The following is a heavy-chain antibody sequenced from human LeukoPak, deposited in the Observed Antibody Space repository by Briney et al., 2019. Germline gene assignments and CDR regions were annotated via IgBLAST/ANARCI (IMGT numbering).Heavy chain of an antibody. J-gene: IGHJ4*02. V-gene: IGHV3-48*01. CDR1: GFTFSSYS. Sequence: PGGYLRLSCAASGFTFSSYSMNWVSQAPGKGLEWVSYISSSSSTIYYADSVKGRFTISRDNAKNLLYLQMNSLRAEDTAVYYCARRGLFDYWGQGTLVTVSS. D-gene: IGHD5-24*01. CDR3: ARRGLFDY. CDR2: ISSSSSTI.